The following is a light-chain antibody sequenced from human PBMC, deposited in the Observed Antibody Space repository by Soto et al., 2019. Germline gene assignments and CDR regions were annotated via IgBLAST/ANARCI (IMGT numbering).Light chain of an antibody. CDR1: SSSIGSNY. CDR3: GTWDSSLNTDV. CDR2: ETN. J-gene: IGLJ1*01. Sequence: QSVLTQPPSVSAAPGQTVTNSCSGSSSSIGSNYVCWYQQFPGAAPKLVMYETNKRPSGIPDRFSGSKSGTSATLDITGLQTGDEADYYCGTWDSSLNTDVFGTGTKLTVL. V-gene: IGLV1-51*01.